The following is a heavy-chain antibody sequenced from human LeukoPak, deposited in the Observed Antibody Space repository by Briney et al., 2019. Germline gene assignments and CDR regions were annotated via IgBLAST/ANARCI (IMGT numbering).Heavy chain of an antibody. CDR1: GFTFSSHW. V-gene: IGHV3-74*01. D-gene: IGHD2-15*01. CDR2: INTEGSST. Sequence: GGSLRLSCAASGFTFSSHWMHWVRQAPGKGLVWVTGINTEGSSTNYAGSVKGRFTISRDNAKNTLYLQINSLRAEDTAVYYCARDRYSHFDYWGQGTLVTVSS. J-gene: IGHJ4*02. CDR3: ARDRYSHFDY.